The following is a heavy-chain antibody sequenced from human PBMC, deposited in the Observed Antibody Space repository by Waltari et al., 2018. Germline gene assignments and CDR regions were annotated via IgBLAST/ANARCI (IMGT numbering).Heavy chain of an antibody. D-gene: IGHD2-8*02. J-gene: IGHJ4*02. CDR1: GFTFSNAW. Sequence: EVQLVESGGGLVKPGGSLRLSCAASGFTFSNAWMSWVRQAQGKGLEWVGRIKSKTDGGTTDYAAPVKGRFTISRDDSKNTLYLQMNSLKTEDTAVYYCTTDLESSMVPGGYWGQGTLVTVSS. CDR3: TTDLESSMVPGGY. V-gene: IGHV3-15*01. CDR2: IKSKTDGGTT.